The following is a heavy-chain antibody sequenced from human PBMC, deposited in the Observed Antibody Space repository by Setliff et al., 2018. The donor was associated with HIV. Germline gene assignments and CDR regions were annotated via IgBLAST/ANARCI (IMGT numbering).Heavy chain of an antibody. V-gene: IGHV1-8*02. J-gene: IGHJ4*02. CDR3: ARHPTQYSSSSYIDY. D-gene: IGHD6-6*01. CDR2: MNPNSGNT. CDR1: GYTFNDYD. Sequence: GASVKVSCKASGYTFNDYDLSWVRQAPGQGLEWLGWMNPNSGNTGYAQNLQGRVTMTRNTSIGTAYMEVSRLRFEDTAVYYCARHPTQYSSSSYIDYWGQGTLVTVSS.